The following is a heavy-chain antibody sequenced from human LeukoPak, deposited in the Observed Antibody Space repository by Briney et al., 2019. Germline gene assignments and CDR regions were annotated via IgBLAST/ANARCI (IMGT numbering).Heavy chain of an antibody. J-gene: IGHJ4*02. CDR3: ARGDWNYREGSRTIDY. Sequence: SVKVSCKASGGTFNSFAISWVRQAPGQGLEWMGRIIPIFGTQNYAQKFQGRVTFTTDESTSTAHMELSSLRSEDTAVYYCARGDWNYREGSRTIDYWGRGTLVTVSS. D-gene: IGHD1-7*01. CDR2: IIPIFGTQ. CDR1: GGTFNSFA. V-gene: IGHV1-69*05.